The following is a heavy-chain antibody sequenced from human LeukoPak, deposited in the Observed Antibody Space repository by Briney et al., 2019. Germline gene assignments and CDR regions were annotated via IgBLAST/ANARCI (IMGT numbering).Heavy chain of an antibody. J-gene: IGHJ4*02. CDR3: AKLPGFDY. Sequence: SETLSLTCTVSGGSISSSSYFWGWIRQPPGKGLEWIGNIYYSGSTYYNPSLKSRVTISVDTSKNQFSLKLSSVTAADTAVYYCAKLPGFDYWGQGTLVTVSS. CDR1: GGSISSSSYF. CDR2: IYYSGST. V-gene: IGHV4-39*01.